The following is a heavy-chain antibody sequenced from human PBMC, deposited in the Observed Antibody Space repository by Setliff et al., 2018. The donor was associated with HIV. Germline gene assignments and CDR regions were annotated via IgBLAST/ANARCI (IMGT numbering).Heavy chain of an antibody. CDR2: IIPIFNTA. D-gene: IGHD2-15*01. CDR1: GGTFSSYS. CDR3: ARGSGGYCSGGSCYFGFGLAL. V-gene: IGHV1-69*13. J-gene: IGHJ6*02. Sequence: SVKVSCKASGGTFSSYSITWVRQAPGQGLEWMGGIIPIFNTANYAQKFQGRVTITADESTSTAYMALSSLGSEYTAVYYCARGSGGYCSGGSCYFGFGLALWGQGTTVTVSS.